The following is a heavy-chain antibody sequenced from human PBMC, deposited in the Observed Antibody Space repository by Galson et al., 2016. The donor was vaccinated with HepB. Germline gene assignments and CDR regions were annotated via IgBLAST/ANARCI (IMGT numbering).Heavy chain of an antibody. D-gene: IGHD6-19*01. CDR3: TKAAIAMAPPYYMDV. CDR2: ISWDSRNI. CDR1: EFKFDDYA. Sequence: LRLSCAASEFKFDDYAMHWVRQVPGKGLQRVSGISWDSRNIGYADSVKGRFTIPRDNAKNSLYLQMNSLTTEDTALYYCTKAAIAMAPPYYMDVWGKGTTVTVSS. J-gene: IGHJ6*03. V-gene: IGHV3-9*01.